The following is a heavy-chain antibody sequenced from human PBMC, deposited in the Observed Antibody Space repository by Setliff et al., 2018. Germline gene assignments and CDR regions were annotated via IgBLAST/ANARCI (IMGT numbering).Heavy chain of an antibody. CDR3: ARLCRGVTFACDVFDV. CDR2: LHTSGSI. Sequence: SETLSLTCTVSGGSISSGTYYWSWIRQPAGKGLEWIGRLHTSGSIDYNPSLKSRVTMSIDTSKNQFSLTLSSVTAADTATYYCARLCRGVTFACDVFDVWGPGTLVTVSS. J-gene: IGHJ3*01. CDR1: GGSISSGTYY. D-gene: IGHD2-21*02. V-gene: IGHV4-61*02.